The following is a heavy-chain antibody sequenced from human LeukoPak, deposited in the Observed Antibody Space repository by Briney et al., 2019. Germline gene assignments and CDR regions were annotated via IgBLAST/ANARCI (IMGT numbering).Heavy chain of an antibody. J-gene: IGHJ6*02. Sequence: GGSLRLSCAASGFTFSAYNMNSVRQAPGEGLEWVSSISSSGTSIYYAESSKGRFTISKDNAKNSLYLQMNSLRAEDTAVYYCARHTGPYYSSGSYGLDVWGQGTTVIVSS. CDR3: ARHTGPYYSSGSYGLDV. CDR1: GFTFSAYN. V-gene: IGHV3-21*01. CDR2: ISSSGTSI. D-gene: IGHD3-10*01.